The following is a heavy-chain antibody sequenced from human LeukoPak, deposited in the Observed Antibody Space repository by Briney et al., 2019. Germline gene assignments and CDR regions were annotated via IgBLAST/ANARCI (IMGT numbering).Heavy chain of an antibody. CDR2: IYYSGST. Sequence: PSETLSLTXTVSGGSISSSSYYWGWIRQPPGEGLEWIGSIYYSGSTYYNPSLKSRVTISVDTSKNQFSLKLSSVTAADTAVYYCARCRDGYNSDYWGQGTLVTVSS. V-gene: IGHV4-39*01. CDR1: GGSISSSSYY. D-gene: IGHD5-24*01. J-gene: IGHJ4*02. CDR3: ARCRDGYNSDY.